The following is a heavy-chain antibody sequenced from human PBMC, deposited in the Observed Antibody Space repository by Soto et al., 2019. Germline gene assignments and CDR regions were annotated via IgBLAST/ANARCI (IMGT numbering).Heavy chain of an antibody. J-gene: IGHJ5*02. V-gene: IGHV3-30*18. D-gene: IGHD1-26*01. CDR2: ISHDGSNK. CDR3: AKDRPVKARSGSLSS. CDR1: GFTFSSYG. Sequence: QVQLVESGGGVVQPGRSLRLSCAASGFTFSSYGMHWVRQAPGKGLEWVALISHDGSNKYYGDSVKGRFTISRDNPKDALYLQMSSLRAEDTAVYYCAKDRPVKARSGSLSSWGQGTLVTVSS.